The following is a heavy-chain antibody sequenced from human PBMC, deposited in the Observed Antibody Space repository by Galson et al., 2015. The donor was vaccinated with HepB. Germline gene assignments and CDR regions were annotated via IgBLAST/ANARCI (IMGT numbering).Heavy chain of an antibody. CDR2: ISSSSSYI. CDR1: GFTFSSYS. D-gene: IGHD4-17*01. CDR3: ARGSDGDPGDYFDY. V-gene: IGHV3-21*01. Sequence: SLRLSCAASGFTFSSYSMNWVRQAPGKGLEWVSSISSSSSYIYYADSVKGRFTISRDNAKNSLYLQMNSLRAEDTAVYYCARGSDGDPGDYFDYWGQGTLVTVSS. J-gene: IGHJ4*02.